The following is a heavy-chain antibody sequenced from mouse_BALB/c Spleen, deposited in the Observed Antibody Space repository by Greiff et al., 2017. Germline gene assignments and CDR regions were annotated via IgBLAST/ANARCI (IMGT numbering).Heavy chain of an antibody. V-gene: IGHV1-69*02. CDR1: GYTFTSYW. CDR3: TRGRVGFDY. J-gene: IGHJ2*01. CDR2: IYPSDSYT. Sequence: VQLQQPGAELVRPGASVKLSCKASGYTFTSYWINWVKQRPGQGLEWIGNIYPSDSYTNYNQKFKDKATLTVDKSSSTAYMQLSSPTSEDSAVYYCTRGRVGFDYWGQGTTLTVSS.